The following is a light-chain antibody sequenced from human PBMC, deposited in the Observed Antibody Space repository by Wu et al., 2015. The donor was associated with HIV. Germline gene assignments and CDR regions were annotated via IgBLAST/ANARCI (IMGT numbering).Light chain of an antibody. CDR1: QTISSSN. CDR2: GAS. J-gene: IGKJ2*03. V-gene: IGKV3-20*01. CDR3: QHHGDSPPFS. Sequence: EIILRQSPDTLSLSPGERATLSCRASQTISSSNLARYQQTPGQPPRLLIYGASNRATGTPGRFSGSGSGTDFTLVISRLEPEDFAVFYCQHHGDSPPFSFGQGTKLEI.